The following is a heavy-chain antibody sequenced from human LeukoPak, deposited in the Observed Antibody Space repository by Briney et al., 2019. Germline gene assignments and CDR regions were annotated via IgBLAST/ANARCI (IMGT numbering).Heavy chain of an antibody. CDR2: ISYDGSNK. V-gene: IGHV3-30*04. D-gene: IGHD2-15*01. Sequence: PGRSLRLSCAASGFTFSSYAMHWVRQAPGKGLEWVAVISYDGSNKYYTDSVKGRFTISRDNSKNTLYLQMNSLRAEDTAVYYCARDRPIVVVVAATGEFDYWGQGTLVTVSS. CDR3: ARDRPIVVVVAATGEFDY. J-gene: IGHJ4*02. CDR1: GFTFSSYA.